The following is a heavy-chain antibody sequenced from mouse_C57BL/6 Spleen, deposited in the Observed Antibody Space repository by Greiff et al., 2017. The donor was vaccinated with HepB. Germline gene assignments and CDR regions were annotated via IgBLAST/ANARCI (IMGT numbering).Heavy chain of an antibody. Sequence: EVQRVESGGGLVQPGGSLSLSCAASGFTFTDYYMSWVRQPPGKALEWLGFIRNKANGYTTEYSASVKGRFTISRDNSQSILYLQMNALRAEDSATYYCARSRTYYGSTWYFDVWGTGTTVTVSS. CDR3: ARSRTYYGSTWYFDV. D-gene: IGHD1-1*01. V-gene: IGHV7-3*01. CDR1: GFTFTDYY. J-gene: IGHJ1*03. CDR2: IRNKANGYTT.